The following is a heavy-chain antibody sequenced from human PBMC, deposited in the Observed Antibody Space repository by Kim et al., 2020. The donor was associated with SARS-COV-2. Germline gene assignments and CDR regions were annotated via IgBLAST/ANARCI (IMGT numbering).Heavy chain of an antibody. Sequence: QKFQGRVTITADKSTSTAYMELSSLRSEDTAVYYCARDWGYYDSSGFIVDWGQGTLVTVSS. J-gene: IGHJ4*02. CDR3: ARDWGYYDSSGFIVD. D-gene: IGHD3-22*01. V-gene: IGHV1-69*04.